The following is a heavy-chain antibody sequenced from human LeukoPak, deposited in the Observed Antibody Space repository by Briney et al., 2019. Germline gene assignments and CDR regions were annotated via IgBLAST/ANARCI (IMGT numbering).Heavy chain of an antibody. CDR3: AKDLWVVYTTITMVRGALDY. CDR2: ISYDGSNK. V-gene: IGHV3-30*18. CDR1: GFTFSSYG. J-gene: IGHJ4*02. D-gene: IGHD3-10*01. Sequence: HPGGSLRLSCAASGFTFSSYGMHWVRQAPGKGLEWVAVISYDGSNKYYADSVKGRFTISRDNSKNTLYLQMNSLRAEDTAVYYCAKDLWVVYTTITMVRGALDYWGQGTLVTVSS.